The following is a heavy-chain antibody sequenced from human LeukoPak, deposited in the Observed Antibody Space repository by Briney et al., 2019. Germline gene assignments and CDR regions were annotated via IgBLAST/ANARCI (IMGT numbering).Heavy chain of an antibody. CDR3: AKTPVVTLSAFDI. CDR1: GGSFSGYV. D-gene: IGHD3-22*01. V-gene: IGHV4-34*01. CDR2: INHSGST. Sequence: SETLSLTCGVYGGSFSGYVWSWIRQPPRKGLQWIGEINHSGSTTYNPSLKSQVTISLDTSRNQFSLKLTSVTAADTAVYYCAKTPVVTLSAFDIWGQGTLVTVSS. J-gene: IGHJ3*02.